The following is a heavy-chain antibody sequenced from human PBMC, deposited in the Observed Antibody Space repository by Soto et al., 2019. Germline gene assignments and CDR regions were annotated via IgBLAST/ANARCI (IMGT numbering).Heavy chain of an antibody. CDR3: AKGAGYLRLWDV. CDR2: ISVSGGST. V-gene: IGHV3-23*01. Sequence: PGGSLRLSCAASGFTFSSYDMSWVRQAPGKGLEWVSGISVSGGSTYYVDSVKGRFTISRDNSKNTLYLQMNSLRAEDTAVYYCAKGAGYLRLWDVWGQGTRVTVSS. J-gene: IGHJ4*02. D-gene: IGHD2-15*01. CDR1: GFTFSSYD.